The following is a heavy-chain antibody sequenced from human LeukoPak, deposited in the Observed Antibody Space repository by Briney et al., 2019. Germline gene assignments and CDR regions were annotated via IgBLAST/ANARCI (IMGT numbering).Heavy chain of an antibody. CDR3: ARAEYDILTGYYGNFDY. D-gene: IGHD3-9*01. V-gene: IGHV4-31*03. Sequence: PSETLSLTCTVSGGSISSGGYYWSWIRQHPGKGLEWIGYIYYSGSTYYNPSLKSRVTISVDTSKNQFSLKLSSVTAADTAVYYCARAEYDILTGYYGNFDYWGQGTLVTVSS. J-gene: IGHJ4*02. CDR1: GGSISSGGYY. CDR2: IYYSGST.